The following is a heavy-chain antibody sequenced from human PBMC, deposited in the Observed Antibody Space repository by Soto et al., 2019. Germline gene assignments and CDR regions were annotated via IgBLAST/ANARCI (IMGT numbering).Heavy chain of an antibody. J-gene: IGHJ4*02. D-gene: IGHD1-7*01. V-gene: IGHV3-64*01. Sequence: EVQLVESGGGMVQPGGSLRLSLVASGFTFSSYDMHWVRQAPGKGLEYVSSISSNGGTTYYGNSVKGRFTIYRDNSKNTLYLQMGSLRAEDMAVYYCVRRVSGNYDYWGQGTLVTVSS. CDR2: ISSNGGTT. CDR3: VRRVSGNYDY. CDR1: GFTFSSYD.